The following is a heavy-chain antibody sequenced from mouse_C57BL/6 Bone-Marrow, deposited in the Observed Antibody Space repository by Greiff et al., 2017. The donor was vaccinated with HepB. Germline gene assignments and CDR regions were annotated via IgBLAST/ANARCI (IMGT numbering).Heavy chain of an antibody. D-gene: IGHD5-1*01. CDR1: GFNIKDYY. CDR3: ASTSTGAMDY. CDR2: IDPEDGET. J-gene: IGHJ4*01. V-gene: IGHV14-2*01. Sequence: EVQLQQSGAELVKPGASVKLSCTASGFNIKDYYMHWVKQRTEQGLEWIGRIDPEDGETKYAPKFPGKATITADTSSNTAYLQLSSLTSEDTAVYYCASTSTGAMDYWGQGTSVTVSS.